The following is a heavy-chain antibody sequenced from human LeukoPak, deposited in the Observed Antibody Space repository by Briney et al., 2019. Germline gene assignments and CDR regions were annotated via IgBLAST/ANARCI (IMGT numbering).Heavy chain of an antibody. D-gene: IGHD1-26*01. Sequence: PGGSLRLSCAASGFTFSSYSMNWVRQAPGKGLEWVSYISSSSSPIYYADSVKGRFTISRDNAKNSLYLQMNSLRDDDMALYYCARGNSGSYSQDWFDPWGQGTLVTVSS. CDR2: ISSSSSPI. J-gene: IGHJ5*02. CDR1: GFTFSSYS. V-gene: IGHV3-48*02. CDR3: ARGNSGSYSQDWFDP.